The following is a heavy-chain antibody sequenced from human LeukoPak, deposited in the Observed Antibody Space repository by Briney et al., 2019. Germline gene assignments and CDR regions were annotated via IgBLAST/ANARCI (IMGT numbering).Heavy chain of an antibody. CDR3: ARGDYGSTWYDFFFDY. V-gene: IGHV3-30*03. Sequence: GGSLRLSCAASGFTFSSYGMHWVRQAPGKGLEWVAVISYDGSNKYYADSVKGRFTISRDNSNNTLYLQMNSLRGEDTAVYYCARGDYGSTWYDFFFDYWGQGILVTVSS. CDR2: ISYDGSNK. D-gene: IGHD6-13*01. J-gene: IGHJ4*02. CDR1: GFTFSSYG.